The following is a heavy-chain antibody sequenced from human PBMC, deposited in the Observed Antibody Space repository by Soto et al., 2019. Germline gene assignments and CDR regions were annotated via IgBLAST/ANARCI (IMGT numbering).Heavy chain of an antibody. V-gene: IGHV3-23*01. D-gene: IGHD6-6*01. Sequence: GGSLRLSCAASGFTFSSYAMSWVRQAPGKGLEWVSAISGSGGSTYYADSVKGRFTISRDNSKNTLYLQMNSLRAEDTAVYYCAIWPGRYGSSSEGAFDVWGQGTMVTVSS. CDR2: ISGSGGST. CDR3: AIWPGRYGSSSEGAFDV. CDR1: GFTFSSYA. J-gene: IGHJ3*01.